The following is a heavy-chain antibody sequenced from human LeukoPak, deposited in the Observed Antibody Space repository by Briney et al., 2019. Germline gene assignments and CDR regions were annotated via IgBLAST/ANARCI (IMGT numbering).Heavy chain of an antibody. Sequence: SVKLSCKASGGTFSIYAISWVRQAPGQGLEWMGRIIPILGIANYAQKFQGRVTITADKSTSTAYMELSSLRSEDTAVYYCAREGQQLPFDYWGQGTLVTVSS. CDR3: AREGQQLPFDY. V-gene: IGHV1-69*04. J-gene: IGHJ4*02. CDR1: GGTFSIYA. CDR2: IIPILGIA. D-gene: IGHD6-13*01.